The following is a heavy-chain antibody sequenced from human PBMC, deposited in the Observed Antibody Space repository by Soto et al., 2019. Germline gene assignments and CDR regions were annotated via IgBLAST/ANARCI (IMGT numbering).Heavy chain of an antibody. J-gene: IGHJ3*01. Sequence: PSQTLSLTCAISGDSVSSDITSWNLIRQSPSRGLEWLGRTYYRPKWFHDYAASVKSRITINPDTSKNQFSLELNSMTPEDTAVYYCARGNALDVWGQGTVVTVSS. D-gene: IGHD3-10*01. CDR3: ARGNALDV. CDR1: GDSVSSDITS. V-gene: IGHV6-1*01. CDR2: TYYRPKWFH.